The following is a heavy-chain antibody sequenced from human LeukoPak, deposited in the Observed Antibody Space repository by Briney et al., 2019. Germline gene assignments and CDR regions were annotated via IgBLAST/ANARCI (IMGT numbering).Heavy chain of an antibody. CDR2: IYPGDSDT. CDR1: GSSFTNYW. D-gene: IGHD6-19*01. V-gene: IGHV5-51*01. Sequence: GESLKISCTGSGSSFTNYWIGWVRPMPGKGLEWMGIIYPGDSDTRYSPSFQGQVTISADKSISTAYLQWSSLKASDTAMYYCARREGGWYLDYWGQGTLVTVSS. J-gene: IGHJ4*02. CDR3: ARREGGWYLDY.